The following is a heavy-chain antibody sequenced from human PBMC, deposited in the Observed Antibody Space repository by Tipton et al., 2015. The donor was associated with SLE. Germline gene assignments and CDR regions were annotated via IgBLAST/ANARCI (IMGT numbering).Heavy chain of an antibody. V-gene: IGHV3-23*03. J-gene: IGHJ4*02. Sequence: SLRLSCATSGFTFSNYAMTWVRQAPGKGLEWVSTIYFGGSSTYYVDSVKGRFTISRDNFKNTLYLQMNSLRAEDTAVYYCAAQLAARPFDYWGQGTLVTVSS. D-gene: IGHD6-6*01. CDR1: GFTFSNYA. CDR2: IYFGGSST. CDR3: AAQLAARPFDY.